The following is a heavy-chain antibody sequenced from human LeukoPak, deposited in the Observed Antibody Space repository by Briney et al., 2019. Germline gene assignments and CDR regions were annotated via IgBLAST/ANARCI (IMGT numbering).Heavy chain of an antibody. D-gene: IGHD1-26*01. J-gene: IGHJ4*02. CDR3: ARYPRSGGSSDY. CDR1: GFTFSSYA. CDR2: ISGSGGST. Sequence: GGSLRLSCAASGFTFSSYAMSWVRQAPGKGLEWVSAISGSGGSTYYADSVKGRFTISRDNSKNTLYLQMNSLRAEDTAVYYCARYPRSGGSSDYWGQGTLVTVSS. V-gene: IGHV3-23*01.